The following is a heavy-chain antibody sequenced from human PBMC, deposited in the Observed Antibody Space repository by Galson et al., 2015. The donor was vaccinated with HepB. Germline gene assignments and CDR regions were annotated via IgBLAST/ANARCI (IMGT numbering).Heavy chain of an antibody. J-gene: IGHJ6*02. CDR3: ARTPPTLWFGELPLADNYYYYYGMDV. CDR1: GGTFSSYT. D-gene: IGHD3-10*01. CDR2: IIPILGIA. Sequence: SVKVSCKASGGTFSSYTISWVRQAPGQGLEWMGRIIPILGIANYAQKFQGRVTITADKSTSTAYMEPSSLRSEDTAVYYCARTPPTLWFGELPLADNYYYYYGMDVWGQGTTVTVSS. V-gene: IGHV1-69*02.